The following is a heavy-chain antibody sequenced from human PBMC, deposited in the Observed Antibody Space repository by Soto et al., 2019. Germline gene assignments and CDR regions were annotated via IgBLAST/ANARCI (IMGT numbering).Heavy chain of an antibody. Sequence: ASVKVSCKTSGYSFSGYYILWVRQAPGQGIEWMGWINPNSGATLYARKFQGRVIVSRDTSINTAFMQLSSLSSDDTAVYYCARGPFTYDSSGYYVYWGQGTLVTVSS. D-gene: IGHD3-22*01. J-gene: IGHJ1*01. V-gene: IGHV1-2*02. CDR3: ARGPFTYDSSGYYVY. CDR2: INPNSGAT. CDR1: GYSFSGYY.